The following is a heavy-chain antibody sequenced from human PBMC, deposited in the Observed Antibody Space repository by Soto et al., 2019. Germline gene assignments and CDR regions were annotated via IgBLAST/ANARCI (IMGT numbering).Heavy chain of an antibody. Sequence: QVQLVQSGAEVKKPGSSVKVSCKASGGTFSSYAISWVRQAPGQGLEWMGGIIPIFGTANYAQKFQGRVTITADESTSTAYRELSSLRSEETAVYYCARGRYDILTGDTNPYYFDYWGQGTLVTVSS. J-gene: IGHJ4*02. CDR1: GGTFSSYA. D-gene: IGHD3-9*01. CDR3: ARGRYDILTGDTNPYYFDY. V-gene: IGHV1-69*12. CDR2: IIPIFGTA.